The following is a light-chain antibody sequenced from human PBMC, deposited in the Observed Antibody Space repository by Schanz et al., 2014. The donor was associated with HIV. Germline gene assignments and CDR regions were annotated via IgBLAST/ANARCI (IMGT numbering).Light chain of an antibody. V-gene: IGLV1-40*01. CDR1: RSNIGARYD. CDR2: GNI. J-gene: IGLJ1*01. CDR3: SSYAGSNSYV. Sequence: QSVLTQPPSVSGAPGQRVNISCTGSRSNIGARYDVHWYQQLPGTAPKLLIYGNINWPSGVPDRFSGSKSGNTASLTVSGLQAEDEADYYCSSYAGSNSYVFGTVTKLTVL.